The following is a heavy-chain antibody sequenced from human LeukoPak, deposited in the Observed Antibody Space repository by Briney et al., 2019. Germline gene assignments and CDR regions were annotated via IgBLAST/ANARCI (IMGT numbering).Heavy chain of an antibody. CDR1: GFTFSGAW. Sequence: GGSLRLSYAASGFTFSGAWMHWVRQAPGKGLVWVSRINNDGTTTMYADSVKGRFTLSRDNAKNTLYLQMNSLRAEDTAVYYCARVSGPGMNEYFHLWGQGTLVTVSS. D-gene: IGHD3-10*01. J-gene: IGHJ1*01. CDR3: ARVSGPGMNEYFHL. V-gene: IGHV3-74*03. CDR2: INNDGTTT.